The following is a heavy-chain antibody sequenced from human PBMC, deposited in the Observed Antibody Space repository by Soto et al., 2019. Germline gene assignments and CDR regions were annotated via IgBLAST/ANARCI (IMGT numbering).Heavy chain of an antibody. D-gene: IGHD2-15*01. Sequence: QVHLVQSGAEVKKPGASVKVSCKASGYSFTDYAMNWVRQAPGQRPEWVGWINAGNGDLKYSQNFQGRVTITRDASATTAYMELRSLTSEDTAVYFCARGRWSVSKANYYFDYWGQGTLVTVSS. CDR3: ARGRWSVSKANYYFDY. V-gene: IGHV1-3*01. CDR1: GYSFTDYA. J-gene: IGHJ4*02. CDR2: INAGNGDL.